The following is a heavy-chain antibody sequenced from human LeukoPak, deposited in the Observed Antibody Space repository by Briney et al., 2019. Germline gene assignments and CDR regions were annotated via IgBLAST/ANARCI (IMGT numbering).Heavy chain of an antibody. J-gene: IGHJ4*02. CDR2: ISYDGSGD. D-gene: IGHD6-19*01. CDR1: GFTFSRYG. V-gene: IGHV3-30*18. Sequence: GGSLRLSCAASGFTFSRYGMHWVRQAPGKGLEWVAVISYDGSGDSCADSVKGRFTISRDNSKNMLNLQMNSLRVEDTAVYYCAKDRAAYSSGWPFDYWGEGTLVSVSS. CDR3: AKDRAAYSSGWPFDY.